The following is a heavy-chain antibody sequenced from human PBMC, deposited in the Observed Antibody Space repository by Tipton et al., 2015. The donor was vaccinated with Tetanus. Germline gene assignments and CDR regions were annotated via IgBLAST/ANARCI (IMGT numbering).Heavy chain of an antibody. CDR3: APTTDEMATITAFYYYGMDV. V-gene: IGHV5-51*01. CDR1: GYSFTSYW. Sequence: VQLVQSGAEVKKPGESLKISCKGSGYSFTSYWIGWVRQMPGKGLEWMGIIYPGDSDTRYSPPLQGRVTIPADTSISTAYLQWSSLKASDTAMYYCAPTTDEMATITAFYYYGMDVWGQGTTVTVSS. CDR2: IYPGDSDT. J-gene: IGHJ6*02. D-gene: IGHD5-24*01.